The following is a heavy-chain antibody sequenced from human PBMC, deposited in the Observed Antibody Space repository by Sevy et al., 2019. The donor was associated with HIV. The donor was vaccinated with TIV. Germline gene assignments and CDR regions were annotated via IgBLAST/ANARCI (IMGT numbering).Heavy chain of an antibody. J-gene: IGHJ4*02. CDR1: GFTFSSHG. Sequence: GGSLRLSCAASGFTFSSHGMHWARQAPGKGLEWVAFISYDGSKKYYTDSVKGRFTISRDNSKNTVYLQMNSLGAEDTAVYSCAKLRSAFGPLDDWGQGTLVTVSS. CDR2: ISYDGSKK. D-gene: IGHD3-16*01. V-gene: IGHV3-30*18. CDR3: AKLRSAFGPLDD.